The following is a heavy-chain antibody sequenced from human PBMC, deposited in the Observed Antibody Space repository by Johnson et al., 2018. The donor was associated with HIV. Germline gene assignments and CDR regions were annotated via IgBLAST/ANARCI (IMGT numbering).Heavy chain of an antibody. V-gene: IGHV3-30-3*01. J-gene: IGHJ3*02. CDR2: ISYDGSNK. Sequence: LLVESGGGVVQPGRSLRLSCAASGFTFSSYAMHWVRQAPGKGLEWVAVISYDGSNKYYADSVKGRFTIPRDNSKNTLYLQMNSLRAEDTAVYYCAREGWNSSSWYRMSAFDIWGQGTMVIVSS. D-gene: IGHD6-13*01. CDR1: GFTFSSYA. CDR3: AREGWNSSSWYRMSAFDI.